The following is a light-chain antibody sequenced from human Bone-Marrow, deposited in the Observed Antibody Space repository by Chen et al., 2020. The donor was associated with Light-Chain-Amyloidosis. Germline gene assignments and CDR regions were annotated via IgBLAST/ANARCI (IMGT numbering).Light chain of an antibody. Sequence: QSALTQPRSVSGSPGQSVTISCTGGSSDVGGYNYVSWYQQYAGKAPKVMIYDVSQRPSGVPDRFAGSKFGNTASLTISGLQTEDEADYYCSSNAGSHIYVFGTGTKVIV. J-gene: IGLJ1*01. CDR2: DVS. CDR1: SSDVGGYNY. V-gene: IGLV2-11*01. CDR3: SSNAGSHIYV.